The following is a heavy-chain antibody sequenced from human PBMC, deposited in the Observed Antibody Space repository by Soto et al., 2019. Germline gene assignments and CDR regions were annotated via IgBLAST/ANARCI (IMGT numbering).Heavy chain of an antibody. V-gene: IGHV3-30*03. CDR2: ISNDGSNK. CDR3: GGGHYFSDY. D-gene: IGHD3-16*01. Sequence: QVQLVESGGGVVQPGRSLRLSCAASGFTFSSYGMRWVRQAPGKGLEWVALISNDGSNKYYVDSVKGRFTISRDNSKNTRYLQMNSLRAEDTAVYYCGGGHYFSDYWGQGTLITVSS. CDR1: GFTFSSYG. J-gene: IGHJ4*02.